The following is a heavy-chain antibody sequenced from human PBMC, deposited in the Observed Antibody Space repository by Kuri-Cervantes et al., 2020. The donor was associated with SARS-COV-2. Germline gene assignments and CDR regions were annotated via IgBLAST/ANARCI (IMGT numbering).Heavy chain of an antibody. Sequence: GESLKISCAASGFTFSSYAMSWVRQAPGKGLEWVANIKQDGSEKYYADSVKGRFTISRDNAKNSLYLQMNSLRAEDTAVYYCARDRSFTPDYWGQGTLVTVSS. D-gene: IGHD3-10*01. CDR1: GFTFSSYA. V-gene: IGHV3-7*01. CDR3: ARDRSFTPDY. J-gene: IGHJ4*02. CDR2: IKQDGSEK.